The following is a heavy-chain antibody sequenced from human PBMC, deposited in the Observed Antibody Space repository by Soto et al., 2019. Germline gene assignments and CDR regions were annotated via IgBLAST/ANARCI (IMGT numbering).Heavy chain of an antibody. CDR1: GYSFTSYW. CDR3: ARRRYCSSTSCYRLRNYYYYGMDV. J-gene: IGHJ6*02. V-gene: IGHV5-10-1*01. D-gene: IGHD2-2*01. Sequence: PVESLKISCKGSGYSFTSYWISWVRQMPVKGLEWMGRIDPSDSYTNYSPSFQGHVTISADKSISTAYLQWSSLKASDTAMYYCARRRYCSSTSCYRLRNYYYYGMDVWGQGTTVTVSS. CDR2: IDPSDSYT.